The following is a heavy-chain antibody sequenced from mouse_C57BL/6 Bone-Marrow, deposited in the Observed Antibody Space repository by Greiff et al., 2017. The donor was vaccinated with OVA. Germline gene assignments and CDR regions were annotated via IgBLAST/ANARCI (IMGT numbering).Heavy chain of an antibody. V-gene: IGHV5-9-1*02. CDR2: ISSGGDYI. Sequence: EVKLEESGEGLVKPGGSLKLSCAASGFTFSSYAMSWVRQTPEKRLEWVAYISSGGDYIYYADTVKGRFTIARDNARNTLYLQMSSLKSEDTAMYYCTRLLDAMDYWGQGTSVTVTS. CDR1: GFTFSSYA. CDR3: TRLLDAMDY. D-gene: IGHD2-1*01. J-gene: IGHJ4*01.